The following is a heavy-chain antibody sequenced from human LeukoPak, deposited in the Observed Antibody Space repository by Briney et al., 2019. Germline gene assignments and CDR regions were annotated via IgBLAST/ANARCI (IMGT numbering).Heavy chain of an antibody. D-gene: IGHD3-16*01. Sequence: GGSLRLSCAASGFTFSNYWMTWVRQAPGKGLEWVANINRDGSERYYVDSVKGRFTISRDDAKSSLYLQMNSLRAEDTAVYYCARIPGGYYYGMDVWGQGTTVTVSS. CDR3: ARIPGGYYYGMDV. CDR1: GFTFSNYW. J-gene: IGHJ6*02. CDR2: INRDGSER. V-gene: IGHV3-7*01.